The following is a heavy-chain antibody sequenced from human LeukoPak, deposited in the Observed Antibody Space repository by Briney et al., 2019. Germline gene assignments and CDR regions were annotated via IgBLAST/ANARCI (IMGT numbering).Heavy chain of an antibody. J-gene: IGHJ4*02. Sequence: ASVKVSCQVSGYNLNDLFVHWVRQAPGKGLESMGSFDPDNGETSYARKFQGRVTITADKSTSTAYMELSSLRSEDTAVYYCAREGGHYYDSSGYSLDYWGQGTLVTVSS. V-gene: IGHV1-24*01. CDR3: AREGGHYYDSSGYSLDY. CDR2: FDPDNGET. D-gene: IGHD3-22*01. CDR1: GYNLNDLF.